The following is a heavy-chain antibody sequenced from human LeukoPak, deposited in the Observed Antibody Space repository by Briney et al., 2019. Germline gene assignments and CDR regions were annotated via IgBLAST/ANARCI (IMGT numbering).Heavy chain of an antibody. CDR3: ARTIVGASKGYFQH. CDR2: IKQDGSEK. J-gene: IGHJ1*01. Sequence: GGSLRLSCAASGFTFSSYWMSWVRQAPGKGLEWVANIKQDGSEKYYVDSVKGRFTISRDNAKNSLYLQMNSLRAEDTAVYYCARTIVGASKGYFQHWGQRRPVTVSS. V-gene: IGHV3-7*01. CDR1: GFTFSSYW. D-gene: IGHD1-26*01.